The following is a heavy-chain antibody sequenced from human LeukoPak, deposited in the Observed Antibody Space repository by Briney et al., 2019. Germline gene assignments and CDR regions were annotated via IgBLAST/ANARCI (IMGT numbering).Heavy chain of an antibody. CDR2: IRYDGSNK. D-gene: IGHD3-22*01. V-gene: IGHV3-30*02. J-gene: IGHJ5*02. CDR1: GFTFSSYG. CDR3: AKLLAGYYDSSGYPTP. Sequence: GGSLRLPCAASGFTFSSYGVHWVRQAPGKGLEWVAFIRYDGSNKYYADSVKGRFTISRDNSKNTLYLQMNSLRAEDTAVYYCAKLLAGYYDSSGYPTPWGQGTLVTVSS.